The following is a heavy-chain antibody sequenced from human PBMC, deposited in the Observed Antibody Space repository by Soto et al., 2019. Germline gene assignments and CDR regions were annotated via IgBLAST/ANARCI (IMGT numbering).Heavy chain of an antibody. V-gene: IGHV4-59*01. CDR2: IYYSGST. CDR1: GGSISSYY. Sequence: SETLSLTCTVSGGSISSYYWSWIRQPPGKGLEWIGYIYYSGSTNYNPSLKSRVTISVDTSKNQFSLKLSSVTAADTAVYYCARDSREIYHSYGMDFWGQGITVTVSS. J-gene: IGHJ6*02. D-gene: IGHD2-2*01. CDR3: ARDSREIYHSYGMDF.